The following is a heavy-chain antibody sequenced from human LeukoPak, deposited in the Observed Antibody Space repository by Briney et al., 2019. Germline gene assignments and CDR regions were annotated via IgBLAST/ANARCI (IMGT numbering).Heavy chain of an antibody. CDR3: ASSGYSGYEFDY. CDR2: IYYSGST. V-gene: IGHV4-39*07. J-gene: IGHJ4*02. CDR1: GGSISSSSYY. Sequence: SETLSLTCTVSGGSISSSSYYWGWIRQPPGKGLEWIGSIYYSGSTYYNPSLKSRVTISVDTSKKQFSLKLTSVSAADTAVYYCASSGYSGYEFDYWGQGTLVTVSS. D-gene: IGHD5-12*01.